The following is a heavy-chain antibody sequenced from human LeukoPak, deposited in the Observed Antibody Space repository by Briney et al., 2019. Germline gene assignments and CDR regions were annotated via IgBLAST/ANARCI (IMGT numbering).Heavy chain of an antibody. Sequence: ASVKVSCKASGYTFTSYDINWVRQATGQGLEWMGWMSPNSGNTGYAQKCQGRVTMTRNTSISTAYMELSSLRSEDTAVYYCARGLGIAAAGTGDYWGQGTLVTVSS. J-gene: IGHJ4*02. CDR3: ARGLGIAAAGTGDY. V-gene: IGHV1-8*01. CDR1: GYTFTSYD. CDR2: MSPNSGNT. D-gene: IGHD6-13*01.